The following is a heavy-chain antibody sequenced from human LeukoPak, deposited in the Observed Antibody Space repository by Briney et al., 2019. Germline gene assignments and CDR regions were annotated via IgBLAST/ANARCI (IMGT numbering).Heavy chain of an antibody. CDR2: INHSGST. D-gene: IGHD3-10*01. CDR1: GVSFSGYY. J-gene: IGHJ6*03. CDR3: ARVAAYYYGSGSSKRDMDV. V-gene: IGHV4-34*01. Sequence: SETLSLTCAVYGVSFSGYYWSWIRQPPGKGLEWIGEINHSGSTNYNPSLKSRVTISVDTSKNQFSLKLSSVTAADTAVYYCARVAAYYYGSGSSKRDMDVWGKGTTVTVSS.